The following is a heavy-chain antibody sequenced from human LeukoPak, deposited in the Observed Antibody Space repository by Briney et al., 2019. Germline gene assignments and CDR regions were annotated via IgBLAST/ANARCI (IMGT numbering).Heavy chain of an antibody. CDR1: GFSFSSYW. Sequence: PGGSLRLSCAASGFSFSSYWMSWVRQAPGKGLEWVANIKQDGSEKYYVDSVKGRFTISRDNAKNSLYLQMNSLRVEDTAVYYCARGATMATRHLDYWGQGTLVSVSS. V-gene: IGHV3-7*01. CDR3: ARGATMATRHLDY. J-gene: IGHJ4*02. CDR2: IKQDGSEK. D-gene: IGHD5-12*01.